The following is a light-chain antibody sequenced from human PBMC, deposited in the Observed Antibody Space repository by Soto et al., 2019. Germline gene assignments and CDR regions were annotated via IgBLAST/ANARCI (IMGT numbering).Light chain of an antibody. V-gene: IGKV3-20*01. CDR2: GAS. Sequence: EIVLTQSPGTLSLSPGERATLSCRASQSVSSTYLAWYQQKPGQAPRLLIYGASSRAPGIPDRFSGSGSGTDFTLTISRLEPEDFAVYYCQQYAGSPPWTFGQGTKV. CDR3: QQYAGSPPWT. J-gene: IGKJ1*01. CDR1: QSVSSTY.